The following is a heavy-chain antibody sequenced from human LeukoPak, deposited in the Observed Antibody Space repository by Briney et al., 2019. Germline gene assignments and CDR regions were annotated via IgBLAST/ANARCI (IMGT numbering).Heavy chain of an antibody. D-gene: IGHD2-8*01. CDR2: FSGSGGTT. Sequence: GGSLRLSCAASGFTFSSYAMNWLRQAPGRGLEWVSGFSGSGGTTYYADSVKGRFTISRDNSKNTLYLQMNSLRAEDTAVYYCANGNRCTSPNCLGYYNFSMDVWGKGTTVTVSS. J-gene: IGHJ6*03. CDR3: ANGNRCTSPNCLGYYNFSMDV. V-gene: IGHV3-23*01. CDR1: GFTFSSYA.